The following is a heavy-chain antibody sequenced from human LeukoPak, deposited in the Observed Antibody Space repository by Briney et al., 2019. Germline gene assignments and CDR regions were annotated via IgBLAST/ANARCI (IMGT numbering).Heavy chain of an antibody. V-gene: IGHV4-39*07. CDR2: IYNSGST. CDR3: ARLGHYYDSSGSIDY. CDR1: GGSISSSGYY. D-gene: IGHD3-22*01. Sequence: SETLSLTCTVSGGSISSSGYYWSWIRQPPGKGLEWIGEIYNSGSTNYNSSLKSRVTISVDTSKNQVSLKLSSVTAADTAVYYCARLGHYYDSSGSIDYWGQGTLVTVSS. J-gene: IGHJ4*02.